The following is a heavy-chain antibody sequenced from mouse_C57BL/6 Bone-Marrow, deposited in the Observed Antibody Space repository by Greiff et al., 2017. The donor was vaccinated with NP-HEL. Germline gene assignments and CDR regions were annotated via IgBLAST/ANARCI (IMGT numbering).Heavy chain of an antibody. CDR1: GFNIKDDY. J-gene: IGHJ4*01. Sequence: VQLQQSGAELVRPGASVKLSCTASGFNIKDDYMHWVKQRPEQGLEWIGWIDPENGDTEYASKFQGKAPITADTSSNTAYLQLSSLTSEDTAVYYCTTPCRRGYAMDYWGQGTSVTVSS. V-gene: IGHV14-4*01. CDR2: IDPENGDT. CDR3: TTPCRRGYAMDY.